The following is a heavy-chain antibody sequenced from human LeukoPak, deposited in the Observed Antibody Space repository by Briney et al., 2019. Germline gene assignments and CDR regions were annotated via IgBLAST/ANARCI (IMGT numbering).Heavy chain of an antibody. D-gene: IGHD6-19*01. CDR1: GFTFDDYA. Sequence: GRSLRLSCAASGFTFDDYAMHWVRQAPGKGLEWISHISGSGGSTYHADSVKGRFTISRDNSKNTVYLQMNSLRAEDTAVYYCAKTTAGHSSGRDPGWPVDYWGQGTLVTVSS. J-gene: IGHJ4*02. CDR2: ISGSGGST. V-gene: IGHV3-23*01. CDR3: AKTTAGHSSGRDPGWPVDY.